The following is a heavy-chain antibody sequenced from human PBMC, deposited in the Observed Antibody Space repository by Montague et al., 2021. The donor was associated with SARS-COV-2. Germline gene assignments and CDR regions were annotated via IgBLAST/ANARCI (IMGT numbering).Heavy chain of an antibody. Sequence: SLRLSCAVSGFTFSSYGMHWVRQAPGKGLEWVAVIWYDGSNKYYADSVKGRFTISRDNSKNTLYLQMNSLRAEDTAVYYCARDGSPHYYYYAMDVWGQGTTVTVSS. CDR2: IWYDGSNK. V-gene: IGHV3-33*01. J-gene: IGHJ6*02. CDR1: GFTFSSYG. CDR3: ARDGSPHYYYYAMDV. D-gene: IGHD3-10*01.